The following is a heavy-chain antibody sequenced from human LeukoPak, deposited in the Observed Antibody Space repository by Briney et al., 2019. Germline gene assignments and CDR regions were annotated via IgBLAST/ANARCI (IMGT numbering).Heavy chain of an antibody. CDR2: LGGGGISR. D-gene: IGHD6-13*01. J-gene: IGHJ3*02. V-gene: IGHV3-23*01. Sequence: HPGGSLRLSCAASGFTFSTYAMSWVRQAPGKGLEWVSTLGGGGISRYYADFVKGRFTISRDNSKNTLYLQMNSLRAEDTAVYYCARSPPRVAGTGAFDIWGQGAMVTVSS. CDR3: ARSPPRVAGTGAFDI. CDR1: GFTFSTYA.